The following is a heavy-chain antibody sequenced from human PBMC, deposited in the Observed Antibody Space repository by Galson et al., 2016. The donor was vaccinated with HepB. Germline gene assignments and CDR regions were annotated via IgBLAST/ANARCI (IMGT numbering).Heavy chain of an antibody. V-gene: IGHV3-30*18. CDR2: ISYDGSNK. CDR1: GFTFSSYG. J-gene: IGHJ3*02. Sequence: SLRLSCAASGFTFSSYGMHWVRQAPGKGLEWVAIISYDGSNKYYADSVKGRFTISRDDSKNTLYLQMNSLRAEDTAVYYCAKDSGGQWLIIHAFDIWGQGTMVTVSS. CDR3: AKDSGGQWLIIHAFDI. D-gene: IGHD6-19*01.